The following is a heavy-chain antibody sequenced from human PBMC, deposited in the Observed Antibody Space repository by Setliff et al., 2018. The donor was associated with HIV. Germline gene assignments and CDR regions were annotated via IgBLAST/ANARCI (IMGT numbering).Heavy chain of an antibody. J-gene: IGHJ3*02. D-gene: IGHD2-21*02. V-gene: IGHV1-69*05. CDR2: IIPIFGTA. Sequence: ASVKVSCKASGGTFSSYAISWVRQAPGQGLEWMGGIIPIFGTANYAQKFQGRVTITTDESTSTAYMELSSLRSEDTAVYYCARPTRHCGGDCWAFDIWGQGTMVTVSS. CDR1: GGTFSSYA. CDR3: ARPTRHCGGDCWAFDI.